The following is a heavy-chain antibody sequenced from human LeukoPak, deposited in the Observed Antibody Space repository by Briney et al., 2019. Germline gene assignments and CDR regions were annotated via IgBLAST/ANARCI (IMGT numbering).Heavy chain of an antibody. CDR3: ARIDKLNYDFWSGYYHGLDY. Sequence: PGGSLRLSCAASGFTFNKYAMSWVRQAPGKGLEWVSVVSGTGTTTYYADSVKGRFTISRDNSKNTLYLQMNSLRAEDTAVYYCARIDKLNYDFWSGYYHGLDYWGQGTLVTVSS. D-gene: IGHD3-3*01. CDR2: VSGTGTTT. CDR1: GFTFNKYA. V-gene: IGHV3-23*01. J-gene: IGHJ4*02.